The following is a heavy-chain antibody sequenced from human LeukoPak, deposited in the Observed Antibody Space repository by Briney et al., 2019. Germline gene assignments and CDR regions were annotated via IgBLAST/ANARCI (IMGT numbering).Heavy chain of an antibody. V-gene: IGHV1-2*02. Sequence: ASVKVSCKASGYTFTGYYMHWVRQAPGQGIEWMGWINPNSGGTNYAQKFQGRVTMTRDTSISTAYMELSRLRSDDTAVYYCARDDDFWSGTLGYWGQGTLVTVSS. J-gene: IGHJ4*02. CDR1: GYTFTGYY. D-gene: IGHD3-3*01. CDR3: ARDDDFWSGTLGY. CDR2: INPNSGGT.